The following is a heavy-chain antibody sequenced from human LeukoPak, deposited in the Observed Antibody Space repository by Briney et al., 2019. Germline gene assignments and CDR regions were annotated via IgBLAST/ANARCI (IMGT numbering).Heavy chain of an antibody. D-gene: IGHD1-26*01. CDR2: VYHSGIT. CDR3: ARRVYSGSSGVDY. CDR1: GGSISSGDYY. V-gene: IGHV4-39*07. Sequence: PSETLSLTCTVSGGSISSGDYYWGWIRQPPGKGLEWIGNVYHSGITYYNPSLKSRVTISVDTSKNQFSLKLSSVTAADTAVYYCARRVYSGSSGVDYWGQGTLVTVSS. J-gene: IGHJ4*02.